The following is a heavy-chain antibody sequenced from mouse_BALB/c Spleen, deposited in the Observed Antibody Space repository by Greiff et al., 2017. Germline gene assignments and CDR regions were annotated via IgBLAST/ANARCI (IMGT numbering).Heavy chain of an antibody. CDR2: INSNGGST. CDR1: GFTFSSYY. V-gene: IGHV5-6-2*01. J-gene: IGHJ2*01. D-gene: IGHD1-1*01. CDR3: ARGYGSSPDYFDY. Sequence: EVQLVESGGGLVKPGGSLKLSCAASGFTFSSYYMSWVRQTPEKRLELVAAINSNGGSTYYPDTVKGRFTISRDNAKNTLYLQMSSLKSEDTALYYCARGYGSSPDYFDYWGQGTTLTVSS.